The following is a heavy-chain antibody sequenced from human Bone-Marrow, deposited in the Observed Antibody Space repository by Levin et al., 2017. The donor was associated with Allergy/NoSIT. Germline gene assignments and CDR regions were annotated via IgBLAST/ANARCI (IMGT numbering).Heavy chain of an antibody. V-gene: IGHV3-23*01. Sequence: PGGSLRLSCAASGFTFSSYAMSWVRQAPGKGLEWVSAISGSGGSTYYADSVKGRFTISRDNSKNTLYLQMNSLRAEDTAVYYCAKDGQDIVLVPAANFDYWGQGTLVTVSS. CDR1: GFTFSSYA. D-gene: IGHD2-2*01. J-gene: IGHJ4*02. CDR2: ISGSGGST. CDR3: AKDGQDIVLVPAANFDY.